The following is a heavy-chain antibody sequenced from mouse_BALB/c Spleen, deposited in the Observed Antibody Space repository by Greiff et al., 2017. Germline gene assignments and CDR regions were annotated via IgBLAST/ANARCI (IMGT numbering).Heavy chain of an antibody. D-gene: IGHD1-1*01. V-gene: IGHV7-3*02. J-gene: IGHJ3*01. Sequence: EVKLMESGGGLVQPGGSLRLSCATSGFTFTDYYMSWVRQPPGKALEWLGFIRNKANGYTTEYSASVKGRFTISRDNSQSILYLQMNTLRAEDSATYYCARIDFRYSAWFAYWGQGTLVTVSA. CDR1: GFTFTDYY. CDR2: IRNKANGYTT. CDR3: ARIDFRYSAWFAY.